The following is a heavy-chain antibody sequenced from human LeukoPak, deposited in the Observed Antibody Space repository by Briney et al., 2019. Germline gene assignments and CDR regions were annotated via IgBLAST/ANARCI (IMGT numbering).Heavy chain of an antibody. J-gene: IGHJ5*02. CDR2: INHSGST. D-gene: IGHD3-10*01. CDR3: ARGSIRHYYGSGSPLNWFDP. CDR1: GGSFSGYY. Sequence: PSETLSLTCAVYGGSFSGYYWSWIRQPLGKGLEWIGEINHSGSTNYNPSLKSRVTISVDTSKNQFSLKLSSVTAADTAVYYCARGSIRHYYGSGSPLNWFDPWGQGTLVTVSS. V-gene: IGHV4-34*01.